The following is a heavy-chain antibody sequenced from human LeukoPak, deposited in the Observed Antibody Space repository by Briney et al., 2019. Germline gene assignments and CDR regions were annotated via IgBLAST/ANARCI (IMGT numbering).Heavy chain of an antibody. CDR2: INPNSGGT. D-gene: IGHD1-26*01. Sequence: ASVKVSCKASGYTFTGYYMHWVRQAPGQGLEWMGRINPNSGGTNYAQKFQGRVTMTRDTSISTAYMELSRLRSDDTAVYYCARGGETPWAPLPYYYYYGMDVWGQGTTVTVS. CDR3: ARGGETPWAPLPYYYYYGMDV. J-gene: IGHJ6*02. CDR1: GYTFTGYY. V-gene: IGHV1-2*06.